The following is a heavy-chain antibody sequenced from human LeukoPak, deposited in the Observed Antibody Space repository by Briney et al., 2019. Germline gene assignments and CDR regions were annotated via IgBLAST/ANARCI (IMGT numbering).Heavy chain of an antibody. CDR3: ASRVGATTATDAFDI. CDR1: GYTFTSYG. J-gene: IGHJ3*02. D-gene: IGHD1-26*01. CDR2: ISAYNGNT. Sequence: ASVKVSCKASGYTFTSYGISWVRQAPGQGLEWMGWISAYNGNTNYAQKLQGRVTMTTDTSTSTAYMELRSPRSDDTAVYYCASRVGATTATDAFDIWGQGTMVTVSS. V-gene: IGHV1-18*01.